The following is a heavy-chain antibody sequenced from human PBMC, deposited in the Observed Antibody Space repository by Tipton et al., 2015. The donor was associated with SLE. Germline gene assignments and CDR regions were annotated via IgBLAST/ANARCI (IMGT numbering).Heavy chain of an antibody. CDR1: GGSFSGYY. Sequence: TLSLTCAVYGGSFSGYYWSWIRQPPGKGLEWIGEINHSGSTNYNPSLKSRVTISVDTSKNQFSLKLSSVTAADTAVYYCARTGYSSSWLYFQYWGQGTLVTGSS. D-gene: IGHD6-13*01. CDR2: INHSGST. CDR3: ARTGYSSSWLYFQY. J-gene: IGHJ1*01. V-gene: IGHV4-34*01.